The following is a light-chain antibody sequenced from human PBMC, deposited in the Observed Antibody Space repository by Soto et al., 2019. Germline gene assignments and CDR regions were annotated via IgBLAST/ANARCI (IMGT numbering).Light chain of an antibody. Sequence: EIVLTQSPATLSLSPGERATLSCRASQSVSSYLAWYQQKPGQAPRLLIYDASNRATGLPARFSGSGSGTDFTLTISSLEPADFAVYYCQQRSNWPPENTFGQGTRLEIK. J-gene: IGKJ5*01. CDR1: QSVSSY. CDR2: DAS. V-gene: IGKV3-11*01. CDR3: QQRSNWPPENT.